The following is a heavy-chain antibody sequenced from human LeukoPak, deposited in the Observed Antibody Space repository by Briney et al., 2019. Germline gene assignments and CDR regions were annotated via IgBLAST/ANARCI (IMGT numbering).Heavy chain of an antibody. Sequence: SVKVSCKASGGTFSSYAISWVRQAPGQGLEWMGGIIPIFGTANYAQKSQGRVTITADESTSTAYMELSSLRSEDTAVYYCAKSLYCSSTSCYTGVNMDVWGKGTTVTVSS. CDR1: GGTFSSYA. CDR2: IIPIFGTA. J-gene: IGHJ6*03. D-gene: IGHD2-2*02. CDR3: AKSLYCSSTSCYTGVNMDV. V-gene: IGHV1-69*13.